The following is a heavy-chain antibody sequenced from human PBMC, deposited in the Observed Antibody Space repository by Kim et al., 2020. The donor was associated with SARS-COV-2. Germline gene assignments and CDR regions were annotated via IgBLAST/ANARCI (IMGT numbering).Heavy chain of an antibody. CDR3: ARDGTTRNGGYYFDY. Sequence: ASVKVSCKASGYTFTNYAMHWVRQAPGQGLEWMGWISVGYGNTKYLQKFQGRVTINRDTSARTVYMEVSSLRSEDTAVYYCARDGTTRNGGYYFDYWGQGALVNVSS. V-gene: IGHV1-3*01. D-gene: IGHD1-1*01. J-gene: IGHJ4*02. CDR1: GYTFTNYA. CDR2: ISVGYGNT.